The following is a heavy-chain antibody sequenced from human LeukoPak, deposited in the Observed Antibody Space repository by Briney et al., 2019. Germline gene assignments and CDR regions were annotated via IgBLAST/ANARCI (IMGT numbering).Heavy chain of an antibody. CDR3: ASNTYYYDSSGYFGAFDI. D-gene: IGHD3-22*01. CDR1: GGSISSSSYY. CDR2: IYYSGST. V-gene: IGHV4-39*01. J-gene: IGHJ3*02. Sequence: SETLSLTCTVSGGSISSSSYYWGWIRQPPGKGLEWIGSIYYSGSTYYNPSLKSRVTISVDTSKNQFSLKLSSVTAADTAVYYCASNTYYYDSSGYFGAFDIWGQGTMVTVSS.